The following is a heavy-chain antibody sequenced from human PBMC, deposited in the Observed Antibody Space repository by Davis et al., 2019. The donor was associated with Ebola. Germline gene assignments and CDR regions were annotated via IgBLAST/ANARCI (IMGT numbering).Heavy chain of an antibody. J-gene: IGHJ4*02. D-gene: IGHD5-12*01. CDR1: GYMFTNYG. Sequence: ASVKVSCKASGYMFTNYGITWVRQAPGQGLEWMGWISADNRNTNYAQKFQGRVTMTTDTSTTTAYMELKSLTSDDTAVYFCARGSSRYDYPAVYWGQGTLVTVSS. V-gene: IGHV1-18*04. CDR2: ISADNRNT. CDR3: ARGSSRYDYPAVY.